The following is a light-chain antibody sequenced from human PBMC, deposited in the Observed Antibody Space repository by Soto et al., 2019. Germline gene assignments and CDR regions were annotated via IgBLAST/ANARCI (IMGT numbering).Light chain of an antibody. Sequence: QSALNQPASVSGSPGQSLTISCTGSSSDVGGYNYVSWYQQHPGKAPKLMINDVSNRPSGVSNRFSGSKSGNTASLTISGLQAEDEADYYCSSYTTSSTVVFGGGTKVTVL. CDR2: DVS. J-gene: IGLJ2*01. V-gene: IGLV2-14*01. CDR1: SSDVGGYNY. CDR3: SSYTTSSTVV.